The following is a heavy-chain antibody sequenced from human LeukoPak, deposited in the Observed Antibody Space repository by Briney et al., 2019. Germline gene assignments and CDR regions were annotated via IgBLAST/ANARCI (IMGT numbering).Heavy chain of an antibody. CDR3: ARTPGFGELSVIGYMDV. D-gene: IGHD3-10*01. Sequence: SETLSLTCTVSGGSISSYYWSWIRQPPGKGLEWIGYIYYSGSTNYNPSLKSRVTISVDTSKNQFSVKLSSVTAADTAVYYCARTPGFGELSVIGYMDVWGKGTTVTISS. V-gene: IGHV4-59*01. CDR2: IYYSGST. CDR1: GGSISSYY. J-gene: IGHJ6*03.